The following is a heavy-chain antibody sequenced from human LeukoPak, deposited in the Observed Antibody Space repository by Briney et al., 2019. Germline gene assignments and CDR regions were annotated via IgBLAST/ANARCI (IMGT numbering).Heavy chain of an antibody. J-gene: IGHJ4*02. V-gene: IGHV4-39*01. Sequence: SETLSLTCTVSGGSISSGSYHWGWIRQPPEKGLEWIGSIYYSGNTYYNPSLKSRVTISVDTSKNQFSLKLSSMTAADTAVYYCARQWLVSPLFDYWGQGTLVTVSS. D-gene: IGHD6-19*01. CDR3: ARQWLVSPLFDY. CDR2: IYYSGNT. CDR1: GGSISSGSYH.